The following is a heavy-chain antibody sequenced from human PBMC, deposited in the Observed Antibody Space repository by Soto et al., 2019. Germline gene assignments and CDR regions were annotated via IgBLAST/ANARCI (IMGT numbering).Heavy chain of an antibody. CDR2: IDPSDSYT. CDR3: ARLEYSSSDYYYYGMDV. Sequence: GESLKISCNGSGYSFTSYWISWVRQMPGKGLEWMGRIDPSDSYTNYSPSFQGHVTISADKSISTAYLQWSSLKASDTAMYYCARLEYSSSDYYYYGMDVWGQGTTVTVSS. D-gene: IGHD6-6*01. CDR1: GYSFTSYW. V-gene: IGHV5-10-1*01. J-gene: IGHJ6*02.